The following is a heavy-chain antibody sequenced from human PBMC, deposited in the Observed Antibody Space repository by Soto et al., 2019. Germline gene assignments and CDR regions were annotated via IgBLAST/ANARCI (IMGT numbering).Heavy chain of an antibody. CDR1: GFTFRDYG. V-gene: IGHV3-23*01. CDR2: ISGGAT. CDR3: TKDSGWTSAD. D-gene: IGHD3-10*01. J-gene: IGHJ4*02. Sequence: EVQLLESGGGLVQPGGSRRLSGAASGFTFRDYGMSWVRQAPGKGLEWVSGISGGATYYADSVKGRFVISRDDSKNTLYLEMDRLRVEDTAVYYCTKDSGWTSADWGQGTLVTVSS.